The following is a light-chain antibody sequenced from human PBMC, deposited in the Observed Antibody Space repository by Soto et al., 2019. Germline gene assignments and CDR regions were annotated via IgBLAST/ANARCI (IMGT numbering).Light chain of an antibody. Sequence: ETVLTXFPATVSLXPGEXXXXXXXTGQSVKNDYLAWYQQKPGQAPRLLVYGIFNRATGVPARFSGSGSGTDFTLTISGLEPEDSAVYYCQHYDGSPRTFGQGSKVEIK. J-gene: IGKJ2*01. CDR1: QSVKNDY. CDR3: QHYDGSPRT. CDR2: GIF. V-gene: IGKV3-20*01.